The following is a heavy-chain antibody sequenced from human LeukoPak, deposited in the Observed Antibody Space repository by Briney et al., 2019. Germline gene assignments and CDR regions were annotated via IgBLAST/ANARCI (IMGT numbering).Heavy chain of an antibody. D-gene: IGHD3-16*01. CDR1: GFTFSSCE. CDR2: ISSSGSTI. Sequence: GGSLRLSCTASGFTFSSCEMNWVRQAPGKGLEWVSYISSSGSTIYYADSVKGRFTISRDNAKNSLYLQMNSLRADDTAVYYCAREVRGDYFDFWGQGTLVTVSS. CDR3: AREVRGDYFDF. V-gene: IGHV3-48*03. J-gene: IGHJ4*02.